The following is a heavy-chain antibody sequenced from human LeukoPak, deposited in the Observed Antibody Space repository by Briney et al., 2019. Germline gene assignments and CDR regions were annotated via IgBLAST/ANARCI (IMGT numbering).Heavy chain of an antibody. J-gene: IGHJ4*02. CDR3: ARADRRYCSSTSCYLGY. Sequence: ASVKFSCKASGYTFTSYDINWVRQATGQGLEWMGWMNPNSGNTGYAQKFQGRVTMTRNTSISTAYMELSSLRSEDTAVYYCARADRRYCSSTSCYLGYWGQGTLVTVSS. CDR2: MNPNSGNT. D-gene: IGHD2-2*01. V-gene: IGHV1-8*01. CDR1: GYTFTSYD.